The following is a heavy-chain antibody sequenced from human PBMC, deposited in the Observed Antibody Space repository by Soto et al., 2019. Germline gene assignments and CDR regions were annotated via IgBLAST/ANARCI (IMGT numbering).Heavy chain of an antibody. Sequence: EVQLVESGGGLVQPGGSLRLSCAASGFTFSSYSMNWVRQAPGKGLEWVSYISSSSSTIYYADSVKGRFTISRDNAKNSLYLQMNSLRAEDTAVYYCARAYVEMATIWDYWGQGTLVTVSS. CDR1: GFTFSSYS. D-gene: IGHD5-12*01. V-gene: IGHV3-48*01. CDR3: ARAYVEMATIWDY. CDR2: ISSSSSTI. J-gene: IGHJ4*02.